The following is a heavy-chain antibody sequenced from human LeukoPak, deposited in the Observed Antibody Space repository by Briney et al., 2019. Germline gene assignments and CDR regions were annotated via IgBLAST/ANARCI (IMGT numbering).Heavy chain of an antibody. D-gene: IGHD4-23*01. J-gene: IGHJ3*02. V-gene: IGHV3-74*01. CDR3: ATEYGGNRRASDI. CDR2: INSDGTST. Sequence: PGGSLRLSCAASGFTFSSYFMIWVRQAPGKGLVWVSRINSDGTSTIYADSVKGRFTISRDNAKNTLYLQMNSLRSEDTAVYYCATEYGGNRRASDIWGQGTMVTVSS. CDR1: GFTFSSYF.